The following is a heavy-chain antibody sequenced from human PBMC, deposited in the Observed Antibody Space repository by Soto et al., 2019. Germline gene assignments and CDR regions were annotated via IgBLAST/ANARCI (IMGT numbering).Heavy chain of an antibody. CDR1: GGSISSGGYY. J-gene: IGHJ5*02. D-gene: IGHD4-17*01. V-gene: IGHV4-31*03. Sequence: QVQLQESGPGLVKPSQTLSLTCTVSGGSISSGGYYWSWIRQHPGKGLEWIGYIYYSGSTYYNPSLKGRVTISVDTSKKQFSLRLSSVNAADTAVYYCAGGETTVTDPNWFGPWGQGTLVTVSS. CDR2: IYYSGST. CDR3: AGGETTVTDPNWFGP.